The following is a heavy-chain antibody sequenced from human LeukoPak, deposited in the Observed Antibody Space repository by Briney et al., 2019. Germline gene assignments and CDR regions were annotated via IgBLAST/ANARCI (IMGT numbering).Heavy chain of an antibody. Sequence: GGSLRLSCAASGFTFSSYWMHWVRQAPGEGLVWVSRIDPDDSGSTYADSVKGRFTISRDNAKNTLWLQMNSPRADDTAVYYCAGVRAGGNRAFDVWGQGTVVAVSS. V-gene: IGHV3-74*01. CDR2: IDPDDSGS. D-gene: IGHD4-23*01. CDR1: GFTFSSYW. CDR3: AGVRAGGNRAFDV. J-gene: IGHJ3*01.